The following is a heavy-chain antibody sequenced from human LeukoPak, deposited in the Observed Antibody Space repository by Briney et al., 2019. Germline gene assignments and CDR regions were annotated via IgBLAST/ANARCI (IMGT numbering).Heavy chain of an antibody. CDR3: ARDRDADAFDI. CDR2: ISAYSGNT. Sequence: ASVKVSCKASGFIFTTYGISWVRQAPGQGLEWMGWISAYSGNTNYAQKVQGRGTMTKDTSTSTAYMELRSLRSDDTAVYYCARDRDADAFDIWGQGTMVTVSS. CDR1: GFIFTTYG. J-gene: IGHJ3*02. V-gene: IGHV1-18*01. D-gene: IGHD5-24*01.